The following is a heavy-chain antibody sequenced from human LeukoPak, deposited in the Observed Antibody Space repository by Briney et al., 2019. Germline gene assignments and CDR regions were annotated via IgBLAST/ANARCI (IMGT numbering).Heavy chain of an antibody. Sequence: SETLSLTCTVSGGSISSSSYYWGWIRQPPGKGLEWIGSIYYSGSTYYNPSLKSRVTISVDTSKNQFSLKLSSVTAADTAVYYCASRRTYYYDSSGYKKIDYWGQGTLVTVPS. J-gene: IGHJ4*02. CDR3: ASRRTYYYDSSGYKKIDY. CDR1: GGSISSSSYY. D-gene: IGHD3-22*01. V-gene: IGHV4-39*01. CDR2: IYYSGST.